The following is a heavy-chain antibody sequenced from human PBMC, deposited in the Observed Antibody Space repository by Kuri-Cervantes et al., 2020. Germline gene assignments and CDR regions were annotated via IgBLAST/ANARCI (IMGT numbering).Heavy chain of an antibody. V-gene: IGHV3-49*03. CDR2: VRRNVYGGTT. J-gene: IGHJ6*03. D-gene: IGHD1-26*01. Sequence: GESLKISCTASGFTFRDFALSWFRQAPGKGLEWGGLVRRNVYGGTTEYDASVQGRFTIPRDDSKSIVYLQMNRLRTDDTAVYYCTREAVEASPYFYYYADVWGKGTTVTVSS. CDR1: GFTFRDFA. CDR3: TREAVEASPYFYYYADV.